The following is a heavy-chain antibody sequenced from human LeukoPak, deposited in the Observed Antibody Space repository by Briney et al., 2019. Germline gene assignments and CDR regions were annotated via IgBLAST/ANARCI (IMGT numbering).Heavy chain of an antibody. CDR3: ARRLDDY. CDR2: IYYSGST. J-gene: IGHJ4*02. CDR1: GGSISSSSYY. V-gene: IGHV4-39*01. Sequence: SETLSLTCTVSGGSISSSSYYWGWIRQPPGKGLEWIGSIYYSGSTYYNPSLKSRVTISVDTSKNQFSLKLSSATAADTAVYYCARRLDDYWGQGTLVTVSS.